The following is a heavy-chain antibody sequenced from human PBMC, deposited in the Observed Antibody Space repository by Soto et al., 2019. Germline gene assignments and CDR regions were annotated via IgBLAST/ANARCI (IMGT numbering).Heavy chain of an antibody. V-gene: IGHV4-30-4*01. CDR2: IYYSGST. CDR3: ARPTTYDSSDTLIIDY. Sequence: SETLSLTCTVAGGSISSGDYYWSWIRQPPGKGLEWIGYIYYSGSTYYNPSLKSRVTISVDTSKNQFSLKLSSVTAADTAVYYCARPTTYDSSDTLIIDYWGQGTLVTVSS. D-gene: IGHD3-22*01. J-gene: IGHJ4*02. CDR1: GGSISSGDYY.